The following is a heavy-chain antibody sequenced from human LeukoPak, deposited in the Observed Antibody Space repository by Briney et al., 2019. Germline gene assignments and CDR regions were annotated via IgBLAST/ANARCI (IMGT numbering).Heavy chain of an antibody. J-gene: IGHJ4*02. CDR2: IRNKVDGGSK. CDR1: GLTFSDYA. CDR3: ARDLSYGLSYDY. V-gene: IGHV3-49*04. D-gene: IGHD5-18*01. Sequence: GPLRLSCTASGLTFSDYAVSWVRQAPGKGLEWVGFIRNKVDGGSKEYAASVKGRFTISRDDSNSIAYLQMNSLKTEDTAVYYCARDLSYGLSYDYWGQGTLVTVSS.